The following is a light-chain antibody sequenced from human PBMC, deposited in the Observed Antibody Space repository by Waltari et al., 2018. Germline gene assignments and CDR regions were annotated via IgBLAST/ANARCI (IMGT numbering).Light chain of an antibody. CDR2: WAS. CDR1: QSVLYSSNNKNY. CDR3: HQYYSTPWT. V-gene: IGKV4-1*01. J-gene: IGKJ1*01. Sequence: VMTQSPDSLAVSLGERATINCKSSQSVLYSSNNKNYLAWYQQKAGQPPKLLIYWASTRESGVSDRFTGSGSGTDFTLTISSLQAEDVAVYYCHQYYSTPWTFGQGTKVEIK.